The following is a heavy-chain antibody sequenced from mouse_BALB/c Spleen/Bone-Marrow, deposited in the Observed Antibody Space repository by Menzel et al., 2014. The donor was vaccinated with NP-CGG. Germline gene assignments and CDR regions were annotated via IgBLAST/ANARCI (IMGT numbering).Heavy chain of an antibody. J-gene: IGHJ2*01. CDR3: ARGMGGLLSDY. V-gene: IGHV7-3*02. CDR1: GFTFTDYY. Sequence: EVQVVESGGGLIQPGGSLGLSCATSGFTFTDYYMTWVRQPPGKALEWLGFIRNKANGYTTEYSASVKGRFTISRDNSQSILYLQMNTLRAEDSATYYCARGMGGLLSDYWGQGTTLTVSS. CDR2: IRNKANGYTT.